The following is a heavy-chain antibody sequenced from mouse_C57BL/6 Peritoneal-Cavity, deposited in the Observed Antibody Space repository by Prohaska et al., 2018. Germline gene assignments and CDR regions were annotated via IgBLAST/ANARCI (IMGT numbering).Heavy chain of an antibody. CDR1: GYTFTIYW. D-gene: IGHD1-1*01. V-gene: IGHV1-61*01. CDR2: IYPSDSET. CDR3: ARYYDFDY. J-gene: IGHJ2*01. Sequence: RPGSSVKLSCKASGYTFTIYWKVWVKKRPGKGLEWIGNIYPSDSETHYNQKFKDKATLTVDKSSSTAYMQLSSLTSEDSAVYYCARYYDFDYWGQGTTLTVYS.